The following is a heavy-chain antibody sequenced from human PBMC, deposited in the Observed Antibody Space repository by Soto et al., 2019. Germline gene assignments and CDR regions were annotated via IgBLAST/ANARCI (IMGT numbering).Heavy chain of an antibody. V-gene: IGHV3-23*01. D-gene: IGHD2-15*01. J-gene: IGHJ4*02. Sequence: PGGSLRLSCAAPGFTFSSYAMSWVRQAPGKGLEWVSAISGSGGSTYYADSVKGRFTISRDNSKNTLYLQMNSLRAEDTAVYYCAKQGCSGGSCYHDYWGQGTLVTVSS. CDR1: GFTFSSYA. CDR3: AKQGCSGGSCYHDY. CDR2: ISGSGGST.